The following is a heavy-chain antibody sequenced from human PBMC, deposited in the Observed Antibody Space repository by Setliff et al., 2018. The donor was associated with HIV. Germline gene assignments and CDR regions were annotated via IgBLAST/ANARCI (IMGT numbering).Heavy chain of an antibody. J-gene: IGHJ5*02. V-gene: IGHV1-18*01. CDR3: VRDRFTWAYCGGACGWFDP. Sequence: ASVKVSCKTSGYTFSRYGFSWVRQAPGQGLEWMGWISAYNLNTNYAQKFQGRVTMTTDTSASTAHMELSSLRSEDTAVYYCVRDRFTWAYCGGACGWFDPWGQGTLVTVSS. CDR2: ISAYNLNT. D-gene: IGHD2-21*02. CDR1: GYTFSRYG.